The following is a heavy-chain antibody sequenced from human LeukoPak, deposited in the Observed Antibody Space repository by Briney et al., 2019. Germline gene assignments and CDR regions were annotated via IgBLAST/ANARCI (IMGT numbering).Heavy chain of an antibody. CDR1: GGSFSGYY. J-gene: IGHJ3*02. CDR2: INHSGST. V-gene: IGHV4-34*01. CDR3: ARGVATENDAFDI. Sequence: KSSETLSLTCAVYGGSFSGYYWSWIRQPPGKGLEWIGEINHSGSTNYNPSLKSRVTISVDTSKNQFSLKLISVIAADTAVYYCARGVATENDAFDIWGQGTMVTVSS. D-gene: IGHD5-12*01.